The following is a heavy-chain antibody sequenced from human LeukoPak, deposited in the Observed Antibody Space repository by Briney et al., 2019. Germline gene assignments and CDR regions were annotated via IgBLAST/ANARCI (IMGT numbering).Heavy chain of an antibody. J-gene: IGHJ4*02. CDR1: GFSVSVYW. Sequence: TGGSLRLSCAVSGFSVSVYWMTWVRQAPGKGLEWDANIKQDGSEKNYVVSVTGRFTISRDNAENSLFLQMNSLRVEDTAVYYCAREWQGGIAAAGTRIEGDYWGQGTLVAVSS. CDR3: AREWQGGIAAAGTRIEGDY. V-gene: IGHV3-7*01. D-gene: IGHD6-13*01. CDR2: IKQDGSEK.